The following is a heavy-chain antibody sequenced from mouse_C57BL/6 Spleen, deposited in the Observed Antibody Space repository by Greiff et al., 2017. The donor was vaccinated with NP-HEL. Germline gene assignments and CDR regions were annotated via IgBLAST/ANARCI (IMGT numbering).Heavy chain of an antibody. CDR1: GYSITSGYY. D-gene: IGHD2-3*01. Sequence: DVKLQESGPGLVKPSQSLSLTCSVTGYSITSGYYWNWIRQFPGNKLEWMGYISYDGSNNYNPSLKNRISITRDTSKNQFFLKWNSVTTEDTATYYCAIYDGYYDAMDYWGQGTSVTVSS. CDR3: AIYDGYYDAMDY. V-gene: IGHV3-6*01. J-gene: IGHJ4*01. CDR2: ISYDGSN.